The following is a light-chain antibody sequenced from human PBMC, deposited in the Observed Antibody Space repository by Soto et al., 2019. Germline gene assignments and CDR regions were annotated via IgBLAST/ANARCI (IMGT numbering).Light chain of an antibody. CDR2: GDT. CDR3: QSSDRSLSGHFV. CDR1: SSDIGGGYD. Sequence: QSVLTQPASVSGAPGQRVTISCTGSSSDIGGGYDVHWYQQLPGTAPTLLIYGDTNRPSGVPDRFSGSKSGNSASLAITGLQADDEADYYCQSSDRSLSGHFVFGAGTQLTVL. J-gene: IGLJ1*01. V-gene: IGLV1-40*01.